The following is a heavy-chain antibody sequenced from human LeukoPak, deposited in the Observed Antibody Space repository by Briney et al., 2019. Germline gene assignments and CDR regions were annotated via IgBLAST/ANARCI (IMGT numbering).Heavy chain of an antibody. CDR2: IIPILGIA. V-gene: IGHV1-69*04. Sequence: SVKVSCKASGGTFSSYAIIWVRQAPGQGLEWMGRIIPILGIANYAQKFQGRVTITADKSTSTAYMELSSLRSEDTAVYYCARALGDSSGYYYDDGLDYWGQGTLVTVSS. J-gene: IGHJ4*02. CDR1: GGTFSSYA. D-gene: IGHD3-22*01. CDR3: ARALGDSSGYYYDDGLDY.